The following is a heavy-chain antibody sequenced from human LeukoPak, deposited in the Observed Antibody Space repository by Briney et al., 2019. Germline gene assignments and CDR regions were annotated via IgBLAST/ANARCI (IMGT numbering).Heavy chain of an antibody. CDR3: AKGGSGSYGYFDY. CDR2: IYSGGST. D-gene: IGHD1-26*01. Sequence: PGGSLRLSCAASGFTVSSNFLSWVRQAPGKGLEWVSLIYSGGSTDYTDSVKGRFTISRDNSKNTLYLQMNSLRAEDTAVYYCAKGGSGSYGYFDYWGQGTLVTVSS. V-gene: IGHV3-53*05. CDR1: GFTVSSNF. J-gene: IGHJ4*02.